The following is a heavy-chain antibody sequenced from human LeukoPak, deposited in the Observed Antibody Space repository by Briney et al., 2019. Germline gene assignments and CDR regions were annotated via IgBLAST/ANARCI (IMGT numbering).Heavy chain of an antibody. CDR2: IYHSGST. CDR1: GYSISSGHY. D-gene: IGHD3-16*02. Sequence: SETLSLTCTVSGYSISSGHYWGWIRQPPGKGLEWIGSIYHSGSTYYNPSLKSRVTISVDTSKNQFSLKLSSVTAADTAVYYCARIPYDYVWGSYRSPFDYWGQGTLVTVSS. CDR3: ARIPYDYVWGSYRSPFDY. J-gene: IGHJ4*02. V-gene: IGHV4-38-2*02.